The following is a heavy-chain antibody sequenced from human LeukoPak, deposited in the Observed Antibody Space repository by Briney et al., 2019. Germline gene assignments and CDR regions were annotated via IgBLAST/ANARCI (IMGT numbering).Heavy chain of an antibody. J-gene: IGHJ4*02. D-gene: IGHD3-22*01. CDR2: MYYSGST. CDR3: PYHRSGYYCLN. V-gene: IGHV4-39*01. CDR1: GDSISSSNYY. Sequence: PSETLSLTCTVSGDSISSSNYYWGWIRQPPGKWLEWIGSMYYSGSTYYNPSLKSRVTISVDTSKNQFSQKLSSVTAADTAVYYCPYHRSGYYCLNWGQGTLVTFSS.